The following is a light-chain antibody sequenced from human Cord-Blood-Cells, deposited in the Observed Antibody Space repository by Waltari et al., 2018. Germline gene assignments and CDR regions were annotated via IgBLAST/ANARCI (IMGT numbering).Light chain of an antibody. J-gene: IGKJ5*01. CDR1: QSISSW. CDR3: QQCYSNPPLT. CDR2: DAS. V-gene: IGKV1-39*01. Sequence: HITLSPSSLSPSVSVGDTVTFPCRASQSISSWLNWYQQKPGKAPKLLIYDASSLESGVPSRFSGSGSGTDFTLTISSLQPDDFATYYCQQCYSNPPLTFGRGTRLEIK.